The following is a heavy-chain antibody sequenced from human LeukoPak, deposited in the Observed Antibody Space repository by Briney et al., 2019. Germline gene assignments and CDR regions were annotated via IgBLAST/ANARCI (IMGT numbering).Heavy chain of an antibody. V-gene: IGHV3-7*03. CDR1: GFIFSNYW. CDR3: ARQIAAAGEDYFDY. CDR2: IKPDGNAR. J-gene: IGHJ4*02. Sequence: GGSLRLSCAASGFIFSNYWMTWVRQAPGKGLEWVANIKPDGNARNYADSVKGRFTISRDNAKNSLYLQMNSLRAEDTAVYYCARQIAAAGEDYFDYWGQGTLVTVSS. D-gene: IGHD6-13*01.